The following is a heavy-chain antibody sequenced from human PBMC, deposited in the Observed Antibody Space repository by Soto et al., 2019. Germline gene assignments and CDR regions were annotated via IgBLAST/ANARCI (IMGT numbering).Heavy chain of an antibody. CDR1: GYTFTISG. CDR2: INACNGNT. D-gene: IGHD1-20*01. J-gene: IGHJ4*02. CDR3: ARDALSGTTVE. V-gene: IGHV1-3*01. Sequence: VKVSCKASGYTFTISGISWVRQAPGQRLEWMGWINACNGNTKYAQKFQGRVTITRDTSASTAYMELSSLRSEDTAVYYCARDALSGTTVEWGQGTLVTVSS.